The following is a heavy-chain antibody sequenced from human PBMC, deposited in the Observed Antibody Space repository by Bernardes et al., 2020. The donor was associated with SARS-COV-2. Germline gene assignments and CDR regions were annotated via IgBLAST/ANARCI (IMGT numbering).Heavy chain of an antibody. CDR2: IYNDGST. D-gene: IGHD3-10*01. V-gene: IGHV4-4*02. CDR3: ARSRSGSGAMRY. Sequence: SETLSLTCSVSGESISTPNWWSWVRQAPGKGLEWIGEIYNDGSTYSNPSLESRVTISVDRSKNHFSLSLTSVTAADTAIYYWARSRSGSGAMRYWGEGILV. J-gene: IGHJ4*02. CDR1: GESISTPNW.